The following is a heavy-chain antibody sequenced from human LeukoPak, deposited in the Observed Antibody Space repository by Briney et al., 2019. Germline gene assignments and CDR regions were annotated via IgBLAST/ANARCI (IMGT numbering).Heavy chain of an antibody. J-gene: IGHJ3*02. CDR3: AKALGPYYDILTGYHDAFDI. CDR2: ISYDGSSK. Sequence: GGSLRLSCAASGFTFSSYGMHWVRQAPGKGLEWVAVISYDGSSKYYADSVKGRFTISRDNSKNTLYLQMNSLRAEDTAVYYCAKALGPYYDILTGYHDAFDIWGQGKMVTVSS. V-gene: IGHV3-30*18. D-gene: IGHD3-9*01. CDR1: GFTFSSYG.